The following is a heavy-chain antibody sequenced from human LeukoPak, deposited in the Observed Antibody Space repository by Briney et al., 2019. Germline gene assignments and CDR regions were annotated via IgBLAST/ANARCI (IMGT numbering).Heavy chain of an antibody. D-gene: IGHD6-19*01. CDR3: ARQVGQWLVGTGESYFDY. V-gene: IGHV4-30-4*01. CDR1: GGSLSSGDYY. CDR2: IYYSGST. J-gene: IGHJ4*02. Sequence: SETLSLTCTVSGGSLSSGDYYWSWIRQPPGKGLEWIGYIYYSGSTYYNPSLKSRVTISVDTSKNQFSLKLSSVTAADTAVYYCARQVGQWLVGTGESYFDYWGQGTLVTVSS.